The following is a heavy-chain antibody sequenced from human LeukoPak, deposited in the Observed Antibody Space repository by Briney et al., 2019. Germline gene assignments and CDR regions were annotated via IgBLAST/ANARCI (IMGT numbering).Heavy chain of an antibody. V-gene: IGHV4-38-2*02. CDR3: ARAGGFTGGYIF. J-gene: IGHJ4*02. Sequence: SETLSLTCTVSGYFISSGYYWGWIRQPPGKGLQWIGSIHHSGSTYYNPSLKSRVTISVDTSKSQSSLKLSSVTAADTAVYYCARAGGFTGGYIFWGQGTLVTVSS. D-gene: IGHD2-8*02. CDR2: IHHSGST. CDR1: GYFISSGYY.